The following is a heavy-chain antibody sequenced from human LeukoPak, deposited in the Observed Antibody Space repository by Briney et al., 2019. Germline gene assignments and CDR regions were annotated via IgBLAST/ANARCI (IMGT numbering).Heavy chain of an antibody. CDR3: ARGTVGANLGLHYYYYMDV. Sequence: PSETLSLTCPVYGGSFSGYYWSWIRQPPGKELEWIGEINHSGSTNYNPSLKSRVSISVDTSKNQFPLKLSSVTAADTAVYYCARGTVGANLGLHYYYYMDVWGKGTTVTVSS. J-gene: IGHJ6*03. D-gene: IGHD1-26*01. CDR1: GGSFSGYY. V-gene: IGHV4-34*01. CDR2: INHSGST.